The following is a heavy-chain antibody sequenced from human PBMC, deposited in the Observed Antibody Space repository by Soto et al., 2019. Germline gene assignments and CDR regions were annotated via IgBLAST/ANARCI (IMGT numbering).Heavy chain of an antibody. J-gene: IGHJ5*02. Sequence: QVQLQESAPGLVKPSQTLSLTCTVSGGSISSGAYYWSWIRQHSEKGLEWIGYMHYSGIAYYNPSLTSRVTISVDTSKNQSSLKLSSVTAADTAVYYCARYYFDNSGYSNWFDPWGRGTLVTVSS. CDR3: ARYYFDNSGYSNWFDP. D-gene: IGHD3-22*01. CDR1: GGSISSGAYY. CDR2: MHYSGIA. V-gene: IGHV4-31*03.